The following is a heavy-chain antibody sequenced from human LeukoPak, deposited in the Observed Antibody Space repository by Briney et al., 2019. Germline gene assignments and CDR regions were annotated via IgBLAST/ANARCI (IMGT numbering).Heavy chain of an antibody. D-gene: IGHD3-22*01. V-gene: IGHV4-59*08. Sequence: SETLSLTCIVSGGSISSYYWSWIRQPPGKGLEWIGYIYSSGSTNYNPSLKSRFTISVDTSKNQFYLKLSSVTAADTAVYYFARHYYYDSSGAFDIWGQGTMVTVSS. J-gene: IGHJ3*02. CDR3: ARHYYYDSSGAFDI. CDR2: IYSSGST. CDR1: GGSISSYY.